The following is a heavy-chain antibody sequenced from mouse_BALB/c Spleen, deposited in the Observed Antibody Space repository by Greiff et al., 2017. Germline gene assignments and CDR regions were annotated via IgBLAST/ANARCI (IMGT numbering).Heavy chain of an antibody. J-gene: IGHJ1*01. V-gene: IGHV3-2*02. CDR3: ARTADGYGWYFDV. D-gene: IGHD2-3*01. CDR1: GYSITSDYA. CDR2: ISYSGST. Sequence: EVQLQESGPGLVKPSQSLSLTCPVTGYSITSDYAWNWIRQFPGNKLEWMGYISYSGSTSYNPSLKSRISITRDTSKNQFFLQLNSVTTEDTATYYCARTADGYGWYFDVWGAGTTVTVSS.